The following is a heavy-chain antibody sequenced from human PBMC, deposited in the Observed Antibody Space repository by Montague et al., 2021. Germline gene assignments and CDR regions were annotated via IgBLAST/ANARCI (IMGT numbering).Heavy chain of an antibody. CDR2: VNYSGRT. CDR3: ARHHISTMYAYSWFDP. V-gene: IGHV4-59*02. D-gene: IGHD1-14*01. J-gene: IGHJ5*02. Sequence: SETLSLTCTVSGVSVKNYYWSWIRQPPGKGLEWIGYVNYSGRTKYNPSLQNPISISLDASKNQFYLSLTSVTSADAAVYYCARHHISTMYAYSWFDPWGRGTLVTVS. CDR1: GVSVKNYY.